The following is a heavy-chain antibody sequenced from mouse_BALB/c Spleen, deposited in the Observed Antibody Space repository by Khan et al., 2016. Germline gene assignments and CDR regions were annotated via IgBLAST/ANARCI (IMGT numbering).Heavy chain of an antibody. V-gene: IGHV4-1*02. CDR1: GFDFSRYW. J-gene: IGHJ3*01. CDR2: INPDSRTI. CDR3: ARAGYYGYLAY. Sequence: EVKLLESGGGLVQPGGSLKLSCAASGFDFSRYWMSWVRQAPGKGLEWIGEINPDSRTINYAPSLKDKFIISRDNAKNTLYLQMSKVRSEDTALYYGARAGYYGYLAYWGQGTLVTVSA. D-gene: IGHD1-1*01.